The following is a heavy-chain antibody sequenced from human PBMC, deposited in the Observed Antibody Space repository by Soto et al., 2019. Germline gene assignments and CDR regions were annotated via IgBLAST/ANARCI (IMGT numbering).Heavy chain of an antibody. J-gene: IGHJ4*02. CDR3: ARRITAAGAYDY. CDR2: IKQDGSEK. D-gene: IGHD6-13*01. CDR1: GFTFSSSW. Sequence: EVQLVESGGGLVQPGGSLRLSCAASGFTFSSSWMSWVRQAAGKGLEWVANIKQDGSEKYYVDSVKGRFTISRDNAKNLLYLQMNSLRAEDTAVYYCARRITAAGAYDYWGQGTLVTVSS. V-gene: IGHV3-7*01.